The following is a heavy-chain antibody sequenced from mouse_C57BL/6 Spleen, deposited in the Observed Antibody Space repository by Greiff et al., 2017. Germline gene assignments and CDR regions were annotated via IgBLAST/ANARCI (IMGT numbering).Heavy chain of an antibody. CDR3: ARGLGYFDV. CDR1: GFTFSDYG. D-gene: IGHD4-1*01. Sequence: VKLVESGGGLVKPGGSLKLSCAASGFTFSDYGMHWVRQAPEKGLEWVAYISSGSSTIYSADTVKGRFTISRDNAKNTLFLQMTSLRSEDTAMYYCARGLGYFDVWGTGTTVTVAS. CDR2: ISSGSSTI. J-gene: IGHJ1*03. V-gene: IGHV5-17*01.